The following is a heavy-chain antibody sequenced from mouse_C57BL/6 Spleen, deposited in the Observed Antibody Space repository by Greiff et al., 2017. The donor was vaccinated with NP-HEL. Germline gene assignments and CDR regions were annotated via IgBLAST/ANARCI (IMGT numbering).Heavy chain of an antibody. V-gene: IGHV1-82*01. D-gene: IGHD2-2*01. Sequence: VKLMESGPELVKPGASVKISCKASGDAFSSSWMNWVKQRPGKGLEWIGRIYPGDGDTNYNGKFKGKATLTADKSSSTAYMQLSSLTSEDSAVYFCARSHYGYDVRYFDYWGQGTTLTVSS. CDR2: IYPGDGDT. CDR3: ARSHYGYDVRYFDY. J-gene: IGHJ2*01. CDR1: GDAFSSSW.